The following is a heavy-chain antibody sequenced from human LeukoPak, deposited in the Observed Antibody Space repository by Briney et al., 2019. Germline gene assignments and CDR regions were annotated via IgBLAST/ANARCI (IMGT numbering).Heavy chain of an antibody. CDR1: YX. CDR3: AKKYYYGSGSFYYYYGMDV. D-gene: IGHD3-10*01. CDR2: IRYDGSNK. V-gene: IGHV3-30*02. Sequence: YXMXWVRQAPGKGLEWVAFIRYDGSNKYYADSVKGRFTISRDNSKNTLYLQMNSLRAEDTAVYYCAKKYYYGSGSFYYYYGMDVWGQGTTVTVSS. J-gene: IGHJ6*02.